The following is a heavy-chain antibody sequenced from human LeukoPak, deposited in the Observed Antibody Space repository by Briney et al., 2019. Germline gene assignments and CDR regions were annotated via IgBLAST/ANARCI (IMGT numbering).Heavy chain of an antibody. D-gene: IGHD2-2*01. V-gene: IGHV1-18*01. J-gene: IGHJ4*02. CDR3: ARDEFTRASAY. Sequence: ASVKVSCTASGYTFTSYGISWVRQAPGQGLEWLGWISVYNGNTNYAQMVQGRVTMSTDTSTSTAYMELRSLRSDDTAVYYCARDEFTRASAYWGQGTLVTVSS. CDR2: ISVYNGNT. CDR1: GYTFTSYG.